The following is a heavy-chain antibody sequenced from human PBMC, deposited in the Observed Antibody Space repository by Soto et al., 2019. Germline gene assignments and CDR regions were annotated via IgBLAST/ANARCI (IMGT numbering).Heavy chain of an antibody. V-gene: IGHV4-30-4*08. J-gene: IGHJ6*02. CDR2: IYYSGST. CDR3: ARASPVVTDV. Sequence: SETLSLTCTVSGASISDHGWSWVRQPPGKGLEWIGYIYYSGSTYYNPSLKSRVTISVDTSKNQFSLKLSSVTAADTAVYYCARASPVVTDVWGQGTTVTVSS. D-gene: IGHD5-18*01. CDR1: GASISDHG.